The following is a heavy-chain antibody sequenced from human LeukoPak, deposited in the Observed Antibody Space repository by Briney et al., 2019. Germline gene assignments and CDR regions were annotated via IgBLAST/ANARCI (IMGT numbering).Heavy chain of an antibody. CDR3: ARDRDSDYEWGPYDP. CDR1: GGRVSSNTAS. Sequence: SQTLSLTCAISGGRVSSNTASWNWFRQSPSRGLEWLGRTYYRSKWSNDYAPSVKGRITINADTSRNQFSLHLNSVTPEDTAVYFCARDRDSDYEWGPYDPWGQGTLVVVSS. D-gene: IGHD4-11*01. CDR2: TYYRSKWSN. V-gene: IGHV6-1*01. J-gene: IGHJ5*02.